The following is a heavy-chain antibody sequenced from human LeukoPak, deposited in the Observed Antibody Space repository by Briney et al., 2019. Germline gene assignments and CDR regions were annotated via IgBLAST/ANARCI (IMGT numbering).Heavy chain of an antibody. Sequence: GASVKVSCKASGGTFSTYAINWVRQAPGQGLEWLGRIIPMLDKPDFAQKFQDRVTLIAVKSTTTAYLELTSLTSEDTAMYYCARRVAAAFDIWGQGTMVTVSS. D-gene: IGHD2-15*01. V-gene: IGHV1-69*04. CDR3: ARRVAAAFDI. J-gene: IGHJ3*02. CDR2: IIPMLDKP. CDR1: GGTFSTYA.